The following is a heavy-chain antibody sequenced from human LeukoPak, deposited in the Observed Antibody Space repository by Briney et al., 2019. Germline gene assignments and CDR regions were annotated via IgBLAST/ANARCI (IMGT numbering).Heavy chain of an antibody. CDR2: ISSSSSTI. Sequence: GGSLRLSCAASGFTFSSYSMNWVRQAPGKGLEWVSYISSSSSTIYYADSVKGRFTISRDNSKNTLYLQMNSLRAEDTAVYYCARDLPNWGQGTLVTVSS. V-gene: IGHV3-48*01. CDR1: GFTFSSYS. J-gene: IGHJ4*02. CDR3: ARDLPN.